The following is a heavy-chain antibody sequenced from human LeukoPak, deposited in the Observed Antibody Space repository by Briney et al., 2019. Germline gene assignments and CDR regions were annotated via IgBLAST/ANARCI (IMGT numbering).Heavy chain of an antibody. Sequence: ASVKVSCKASGYTFTSYDINWVRQATGQGLEWMGWMNPNSGKAGYAQKFQGRVTITTNTSTSTAYLELSSLRSEDTGVYYCARGGVVTAALGYWGQGTLVTVSS. D-gene: IGHD2-21*02. CDR1: GYTFTSYD. V-gene: IGHV1-8*01. J-gene: IGHJ4*02. CDR3: ARGGVVTAALGY. CDR2: MNPNSGKA.